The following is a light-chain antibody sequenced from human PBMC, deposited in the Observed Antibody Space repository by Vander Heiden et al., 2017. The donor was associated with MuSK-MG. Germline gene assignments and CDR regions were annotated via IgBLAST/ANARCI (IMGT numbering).Light chain of an antibody. Sequence: IRMTHAPSSLSASVGDRVTITCRASQSISSYLNWYQQKPGKAPKLLIYGASSLQSGVPSRFSGSGSGTDFTLTISRLQPEDFATYYCQQCDSTPRAFGQGTQVEIK. CDR2: GAS. CDR3: QQCDSTPRA. CDR1: QSISSY. J-gene: IGKJ5*01. V-gene: IGKV1-39*01.